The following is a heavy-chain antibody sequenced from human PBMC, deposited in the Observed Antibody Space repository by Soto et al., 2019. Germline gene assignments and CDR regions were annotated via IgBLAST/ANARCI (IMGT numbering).Heavy chain of an antibody. CDR2: ISGSGGDI. J-gene: IGHJ4*02. V-gene: IGHV3-23*01. Sequence: EVQLSESGGGLVQPGGSLRLSCEASGLTFSRATLSWVRQAPGKGLEWVSAISGSGGDIHYADSVKGRFTVSRDNPKNTLFLQMSSLRVEDSAIYYCATHSWDHWGQGTLVTVSS. CDR1: GLTFSRAT. CDR3: ATHSWDH.